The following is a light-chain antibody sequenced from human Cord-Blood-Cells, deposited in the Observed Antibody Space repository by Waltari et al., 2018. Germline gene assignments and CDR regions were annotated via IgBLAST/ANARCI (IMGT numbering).Light chain of an antibody. Sequence: SYELTQPPSVSVSPGQTASITCSGDKLGDKYACWYQQKPGQSPVLVIYQDSKRPSGSPRRFSGSTSGTTATLTISGTQAMDEADDYCQAWDSSTVVFGGGTRLTVL. V-gene: IGLV3-1*01. J-gene: IGLJ2*01. CDR1: KLGDKY. CDR3: QAWDSSTVV. CDR2: QDS.